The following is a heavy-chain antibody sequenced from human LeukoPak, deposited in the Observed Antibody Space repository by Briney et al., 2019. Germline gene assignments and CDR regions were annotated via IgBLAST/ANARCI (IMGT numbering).Heavy chain of an antibody. CDR2: ISYDGSNK. CDR3: ARGEYYYDSSGYKPGY. V-gene: IGHV3-30*04. Sequence: GGSLRLSCAASGFTFSSYAMHWVRQAPGKGLEWVAVISYDGSNKYYADSVKGRFTISRDNSKNTLYLQMNSLRAEDTAVYYCARGEYYYDSSGYKPGYWGQGTLVTVSS. CDR1: GFTFSSYA. J-gene: IGHJ4*02. D-gene: IGHD3-22*01.